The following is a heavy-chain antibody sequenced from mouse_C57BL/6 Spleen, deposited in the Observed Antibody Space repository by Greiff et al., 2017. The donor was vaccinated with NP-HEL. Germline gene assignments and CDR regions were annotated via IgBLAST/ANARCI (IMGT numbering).Heavy chain of an antibody. Sequence: VQLQQSGAELVKPGASVKLSCKASGYTFTEYTIHWVKQRSGQGLEWIGWFYPGSGSIKYNEKFKDKATLTADKSSSTVYMELSRLTSEDSAVYFCARPLYYYGSSYDYAMDYWGQGTSVTVSS. D-gene: IGHD1-1*01. CDR2: FYPGSGSI. V-gene: IGHV1-62-2*01. CDR1: GYTFTEYT. CDR3: ARPLYYYGSSYDYAMDY. J-gene: IGHJ4*01.